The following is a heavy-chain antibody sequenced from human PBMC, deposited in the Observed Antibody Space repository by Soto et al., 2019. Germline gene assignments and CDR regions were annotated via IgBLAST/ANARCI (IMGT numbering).Heavy chain of an antibody. D-gene: IGHD3-22*01. V-gene: IGHV3-23*01. CDR2: ISGSGGST. Sequence: LRLSCAASGFTFSSYAMSWVRQAPGKGLEWVSAISGSGGSTYYADSVKGRFTISRDNSKNTLYLQMNSLRAEDTAVYYCAKDSYYDSSGYYYDDAFDIWGKGTMVTVSS. CDR3: AKDSYYDSSGYYYDDAFDI. CDR1: GFTFSSYA. J-gene: IGHJ3*02.